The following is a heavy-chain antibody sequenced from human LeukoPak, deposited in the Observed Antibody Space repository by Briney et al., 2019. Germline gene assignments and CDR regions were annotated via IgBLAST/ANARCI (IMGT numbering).Heavy chain of an antibody. CDR2: IYHTGST. D-gene: IGHD4-17*01. Sequence: SATLSLTCTVSGGSISSYYWSWIRQPPGKGLEWIGYIYHTGSTSYNPSLKGRVTISVDTSKNQFSLKLSSVTAADTAVYYCARGLNRNDYGDYGYWGQGTLVTVSS. CDR1: GGSISSYY. J-gene: IGHJ4*02. V-gene: IGHV4-59*01. CDR3: ARGLNRNDYGDYGY.